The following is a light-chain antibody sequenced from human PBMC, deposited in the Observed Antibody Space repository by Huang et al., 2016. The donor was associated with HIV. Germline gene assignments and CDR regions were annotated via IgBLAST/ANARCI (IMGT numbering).Light chain of an antibody. CDR3: QKYNSAPAFT. CDR2: AAS. CDR1: QGISNY. Sequence: DIQMTQSPSSLSAYVGDRVTITCRASQGISNYLAWYQQKPGKVPKLLIYAASTLQSGVPSRFSGSGSGTDFTLTISSLQPEDVATYYCQKYNSAPAFTFGPGTKVDIK. J-gene: IGKJ3*01. V-gene: IGKV1-27*01.